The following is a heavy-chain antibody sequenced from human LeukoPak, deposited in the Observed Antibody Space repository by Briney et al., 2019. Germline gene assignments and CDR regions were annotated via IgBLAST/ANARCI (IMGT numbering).Heavy chain of an antibody. CDR3: AREVCSSTSCYRLFYYYYMDV. D-gene: IGHD2-2*02. Sequence: SETLSLTCTVSGGSITNYYWSWIRQPAGKGLEWIGRIYTSGSTNYNPSLKSRVTMSVDTSKNQFSLKLSSVTAADTAVYYCAREVCSSTSCYRLFYYYYMDVWGKGTTVTVSS. V-gene: IGHV4-4*07. CDR2: IYTSGST. J-gene: IGHJ6*03. CDR1: GGSITNYY.